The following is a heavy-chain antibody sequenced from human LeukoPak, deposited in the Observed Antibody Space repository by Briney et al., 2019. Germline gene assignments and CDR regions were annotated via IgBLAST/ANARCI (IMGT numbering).Heavy chain of an antibody. CDR1: GYTFTGYY. CDR3: ARDLYVIRRSGSCSDY. D-gene: IGHD2-15*01. Sequence: GASVKVSCKASGYTFTGYYMHWVRQAPGQGLEWMGWINPNSGGTNYAQKFQGRVTMTRDTSITTAYMELSRLRSDDTAVYYCARDLYVIRRSGSCSDYWGQGTLVTVSS. V-gene: IGHV1-2*02. CDR2: INPNSGGT. J-gene: IGHJ4*02.